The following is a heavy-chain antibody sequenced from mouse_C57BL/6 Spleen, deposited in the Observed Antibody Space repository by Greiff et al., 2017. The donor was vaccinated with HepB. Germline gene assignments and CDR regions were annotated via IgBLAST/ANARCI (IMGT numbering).Heavy chain of an antibody. J-gene: IGHJ3*01. V-gene: IGHV1-26*01. Sequence: VQLKQSGPELVKPGASVKISCKASGYTFTDYYMTWVKQSPGKSLEWIGDINPNNGGTSYNQKFKGKDTLTVDKSSSTAYMELRSLTSEDSAVYYCARLYDYDVASFAYWGQGTLVTVSA. D-gene: IGHD2-4*01. CDR1: GYTFTDYY. CDR3: ARLYDYDVASFAY. CDR2: INPNNGGT.